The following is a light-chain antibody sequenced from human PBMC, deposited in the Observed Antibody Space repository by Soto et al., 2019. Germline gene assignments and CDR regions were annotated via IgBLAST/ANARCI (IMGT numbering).Light chain of an antibody. J-gene: IGLJ1*01. CDR1: NIESES. CDR2: YDS. Sequence: SYELTQTPSVSVAPGKTARITCEGNNIESESVHWYQQRPGQAPVLVIYYDSDRPSGIPERFSGSNSGDTATLTISRVEAGDEADYYCQVWDTSSDPSYVFGTGTKLTVL. CDR3: QVWDTSSDPSYV. V-gene: IGLV3-21*04.